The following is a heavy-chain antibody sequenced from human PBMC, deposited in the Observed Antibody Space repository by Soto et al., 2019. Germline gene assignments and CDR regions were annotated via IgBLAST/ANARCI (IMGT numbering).Heavy chain of an antibody. Sequence: QVQLQQWGAGLLKPSETLSLTCAVYGGFVSSGSYYWSWIRQPPGKGLEWIGEMSHSGGTHFNPSLKSRVTISVATSNNQVSLKMSSVTAADTALYYCARVERGTATTVVDAFDIWGPGTMVTVSS. CDR2: MSHSGGT. D-gene: IGHD1-1*01. J-gene: IGHJ3*02. CDR1: GGFVSSGSYY. CDR3: ARVERGTATTVVDAFDI. V-gene: IGHV4-34*01.